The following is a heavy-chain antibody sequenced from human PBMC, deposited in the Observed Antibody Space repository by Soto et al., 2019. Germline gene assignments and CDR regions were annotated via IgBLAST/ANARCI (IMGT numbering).Heavy chain of an antibody. CDR2: IKSKTYGGTT. CDR1: YFTFSNAW. V-gene: IGHV3-15*07. J-gene: IGHJ4*02. Sequence: PLRLSCTSSYFTFSNAWRNWVLKDPFKGLEWVGRIKSKTYGGTTDYAAPVKGRFTISRDDSKNTLYLQMNSLKTEDTAVYYCTTDPVTMIVVVPSSGWGQGTLVTVSS. D-gene: IGHD3-22*01. CDR3: TTDPVTMIVVVPSSG.